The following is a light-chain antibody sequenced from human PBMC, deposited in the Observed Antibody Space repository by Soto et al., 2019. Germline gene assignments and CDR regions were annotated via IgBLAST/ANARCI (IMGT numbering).Light chain of an antibody. CDR2: GAS. V-gene: IGKV3-20*01. J-gene: IGKJ1*01. CDR1: QSVSSSY. CDR3: QQYGSSPPT. Sequence: EIVLTQSPGTLSLSPGERATLSCRATQSVSSSYLAWYQQKPGQAPRLLIYGASSRATGIPDRFSGSGSGTDFTLTTSGLEPEDFEVYYCQQYGSSPPTFGQGTTVDIK.